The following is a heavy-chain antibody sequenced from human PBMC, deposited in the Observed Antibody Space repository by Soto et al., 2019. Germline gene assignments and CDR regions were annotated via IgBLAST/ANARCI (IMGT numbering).Heavy chain of an antibody. CDR1: GFTFRSFW. CDR2: IKEDGSEK. CDR3: AKDEYYYSRSGYYIFDS. V-gene: IGHV3-7*01. J-gene: IGHJ4*02. Sequence: PGGSLRLSCAASGFTFRSFWMSWVRQAPGKGLEWVANIKEDGSEKHYVDAVKGRFTISRDNSKKTLYLQMNSLRPEDTALYYCAKDEYYYSRSGYYIFDSWGQRTLVTVSS. D-gene: IGHD3-22*01.